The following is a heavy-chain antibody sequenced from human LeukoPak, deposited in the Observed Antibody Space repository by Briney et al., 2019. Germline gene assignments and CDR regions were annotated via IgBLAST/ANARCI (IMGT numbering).Heavy chain of an antibody. CDR1: GGSISSYY. CDR3: ARVSSSGWYSDFDI. V-gene: IGHV4-59*01. J-gene: IGHJ3*02. D-gene: IGHD6-19*01. Sequence: SETLSLTCTVSGGSISSYYWSWIRQPPGKGLEWIGYIYCSGSTNYNPPLKSRVTISVDPSKNQFSLKLSSVTAADTAVYYCARVSSSGWYSDFDIWGQGTMVTVSS. CDR2: IYCSGST.